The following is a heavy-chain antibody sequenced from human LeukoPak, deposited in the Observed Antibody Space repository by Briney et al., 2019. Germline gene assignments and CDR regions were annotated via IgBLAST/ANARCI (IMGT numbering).Heavy chain of an antibody. Sequence: PSETLPLTCTVSGGSISDYHWSWIRQPPGKGLEWIGHISYSGSTNYNPSLKSRVTISGDTSKNQFSLKLSSVTAADTAVYYCARGEAQFDYWGQGTLVTVSS. D-gene: IGHD6-6*01. CDR1: GGSISDYH. J-gene: IGHJ4*02. V-gene: IGHV4-59*01. CDR2: ISYSGST. CDR3: ARGEAQFDY.